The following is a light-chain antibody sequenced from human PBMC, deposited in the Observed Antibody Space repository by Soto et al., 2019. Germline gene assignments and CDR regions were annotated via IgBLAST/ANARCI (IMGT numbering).Light chain of an antibody. V-gene: IGKV1-6*01. CDR2: AAS. J-gene: IGKJ4*01. Sequence: IQMTMSTSSLSASVEGRVTITCRASQGIRNDLGWYQQKPGKAPKLLIYAASSLQSGFPSRFSGSGSGTDFTLTISSLQPEDFATYYCLQDYYYHLTFGGGTKVDIK. CDR3: LQDYYYHLT. CDR1: QGIRND.